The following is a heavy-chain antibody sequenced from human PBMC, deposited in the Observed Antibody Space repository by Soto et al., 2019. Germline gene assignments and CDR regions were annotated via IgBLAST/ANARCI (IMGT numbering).Heavy chain of an antibody. V-gene: IGHV1-18*04. CDR3: AREGPNYYDFWSGYPTLNCFDP. J-gene: IGHJ5*02. CDR2: ISAYNGNT. Sequence: ASVKVSCKASGYTFTSYGISWVRQAPGQGLEWMGWISAYNGNTNYAHKLQGRVTMTTDTSTSTAYMELRSLRSDDTAVYYCAREGPNYYDFWSGYPTLNCFDPWGQGTLVTVSS. D-gene: IGHD3-3*01. CDR1: GYTFTSYG.